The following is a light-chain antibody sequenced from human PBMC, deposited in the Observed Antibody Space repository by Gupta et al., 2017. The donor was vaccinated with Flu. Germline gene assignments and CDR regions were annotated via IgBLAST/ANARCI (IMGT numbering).Light chain of an antibody. V-gene: IGLV2-11*01. CDR3: CSYAGYYTSV. Sequence: QSAPTQPRSVYGSPGQSVTISCTGTNNDVGGYNYVFWYQQHPGKAPKVIIYDVNKRPSGVPDRFSGSTSGNTASLTISGLQAEDEADYFCCSYAGYYTSVFGTGTKVTVL. J-gene: IGLJ1*01. CDR2: DVN. CDR1: NNDVGGYNY.